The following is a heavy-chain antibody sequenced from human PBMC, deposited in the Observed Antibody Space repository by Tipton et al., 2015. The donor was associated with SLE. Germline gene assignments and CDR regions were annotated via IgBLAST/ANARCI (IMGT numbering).Heavy chain of an antibody. D-gene: IGHD3-16*01. CDR1: GGSINIYY. V-gene: IGHV4-59*12. J-gene: IGHJ4*02. CDR3: ARGSDYYGYFEY. CDR2: IFHSGST. Sequence: TLSLTCTVSGGSINIYYWSWVRQSPGEGLEWIGYIFHSGSTNSNPSLKSRVAMSLDTSKNQFSLRLSSVSTADTAVYYCARGSDYYGYFEYLGQGVLVTVSS.